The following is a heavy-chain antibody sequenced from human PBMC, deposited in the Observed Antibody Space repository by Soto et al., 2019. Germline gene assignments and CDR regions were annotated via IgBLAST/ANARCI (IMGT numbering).Heavy chain of an antibody. CDR3: TRGMNRDCGP. Sequence: EVQLVESGGGLVQPGGSLRLSCAASGFTFSGYWMTWVRQAPGKGLEGVANISPDGSEEYYVDSVKGRFTISRDNAKNSWNLQMNRRRGEDAALYYWTRGMNRDCGPWGQGTQVTVSS. V-gene: IGHV3-7*04. J-gene: IGHJ5*02. D-gene: IGHD2-21*01. CDR1: GFTFSGYW. CDR2: ISPDGSEE.